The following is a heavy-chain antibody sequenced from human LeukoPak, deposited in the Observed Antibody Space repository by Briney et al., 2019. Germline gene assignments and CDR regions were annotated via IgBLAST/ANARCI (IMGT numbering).Heavy chain of an antibody. CDR3: VKDSQYCRSTTCYGLTWLDP. Sequence: PGGSLRLSCSASGFTFSAYAMHWVRQAPGKGLEYVSAISSNGGSTYYADSVKGRFTISRDNSKNTLYLQMSSLRAEDTALYYSVKDSQYCRSTTCYGLTWLDPWGQGTLVTVSS. CDR2: ISSNGGST. CDR1: GFTFSAYA. D-gene: IGHD2-2*01. V-gene: IGHV3-64D*09. J-gene: IGHJ5*02.